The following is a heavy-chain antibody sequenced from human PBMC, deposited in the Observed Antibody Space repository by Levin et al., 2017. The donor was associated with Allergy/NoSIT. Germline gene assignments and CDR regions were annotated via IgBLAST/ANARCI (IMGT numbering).Heavy chain of an antibody. V-gene: IGHV3-48*01. J-gene: IGHJ6*02. CDR2: ISSSSSTI. CDR1: GFTFSSYS. CDR3: ARDKDGMDV. Sequence: GESLKISCAASGFTFSSYSLNWVRQAPGKGLEWVSYISSSSSTINYADSVKGRFTISRDNAKNSLYLQMNSLRAEDTAVYYCARDKDGMDVWGQGTTVTVSS.